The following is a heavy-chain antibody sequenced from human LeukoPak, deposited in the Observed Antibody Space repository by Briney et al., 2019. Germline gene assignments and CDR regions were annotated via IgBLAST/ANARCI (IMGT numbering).Heavy chain of an antibody. CDR3: ARERGVDGSYLYYYYYYGMDV. CDR1: GFTFSDYY. Sequence: GSLRLSCAASGFTFSDYYMSWIRQAPGKGLGWVSYISSSGSTIYYADSVKGRFTISRDNAKNPLYLQMNSLRAEDTAVYYCARERGVDGSYLYYYYYYGMDVWGQGTTVTVSS. CDR2: ISSSGSTI. V-gene: IGHV3-11*01. D-gene: IGHD1-26*01. J-gene: IGHJ6*02.